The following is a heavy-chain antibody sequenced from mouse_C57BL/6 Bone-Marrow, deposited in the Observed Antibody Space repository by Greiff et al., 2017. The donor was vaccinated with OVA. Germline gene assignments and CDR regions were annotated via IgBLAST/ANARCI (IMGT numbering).Heavy chain of an antibody. D-gene: IGHD2-4*01. Sequence: QVHVKQSGAELARPGASVKLSCKASGYTFTSYGISWVKQRTGQGLEWIGEIYPRSGNTYYNEKFKGKATLTADKSSSTAYMELRSLTSEDSAVYFCARDDYFYYAMDYWGQGTSVTVSS. CDR2: IYPRSGNT. CDR1: GYTFTSYG. CDR3: ARDDYFYYAMDY. J-gene: IGHJ4*01. V-gene: IGHV1-81*01.